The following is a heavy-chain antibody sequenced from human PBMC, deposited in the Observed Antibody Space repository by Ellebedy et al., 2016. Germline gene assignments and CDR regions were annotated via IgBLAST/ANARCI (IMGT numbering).Heavy chain of an antibody. D-gene: IGHD5-18*01. J-gene: IGHJ5*02. Sequence: ASVKVSCKASGYTFTSYAMHWVRQAPGQRLEWMGWINAGNGNTKYSQKFQGRVTITRDTSASTAYMELSSLRSEDTAVYYCARDGQLWFLRKTNWFDPWGQGTLVTVSS. CDR1: GYTFTSYA. V-gene: IGHV1-3*01. CDR3: ARDGQLWFLRKTNWFDP. CDR2: INAGNGNT.